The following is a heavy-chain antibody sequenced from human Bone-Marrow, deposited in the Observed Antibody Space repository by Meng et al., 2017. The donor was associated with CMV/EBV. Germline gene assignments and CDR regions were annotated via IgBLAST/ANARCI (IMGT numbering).Heavy chain of an antibody. V-gene: IGHV3-7*01. Sequence: GESLKISCAASGFTFSDSWMGWVRQAPGKGLEWVASIKESGRETHYVGSVRGRFTISRDNAKNALYLQMNSLRAEDSAVYYCARDLRGTAATGTYFDDWGQGKLVTGSS. CDR3: ARDLRGTAATGTYFDD. CDR2: IKESGRET. J-gene: IGHJ4*02. D-gene: IGHD1-1*01. CDR1: GFTFSDSW.